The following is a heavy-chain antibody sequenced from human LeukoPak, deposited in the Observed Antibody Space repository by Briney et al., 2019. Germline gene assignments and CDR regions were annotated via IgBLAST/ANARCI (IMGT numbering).Heavy chain of an antibody. J-gene: IGHJ6*03. D-gene: IGHD2-15*01. V-gene: IGHV4-38-2*02. CDR3: ASLSSGDYYMAV. CDR1: GYSISSGYY. CDR2: IYHSGST. Sequence: SETLSLTCTVSGYSISSGYYWGWIRQPPGKGLEWIGSIYHSGSTYYNPSLKSRVTISVDTSKNQFSLKLSSVTAADTAVYYCASLSSGDYYMAVWCKGTTVNVSS.